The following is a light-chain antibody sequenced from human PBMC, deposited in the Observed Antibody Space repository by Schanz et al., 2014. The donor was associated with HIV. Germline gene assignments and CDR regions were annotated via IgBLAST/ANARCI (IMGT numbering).Light chain of an antibody. CDR3: AAWDDSLKGVV. Sequence: QSVLTQPPSVSEAPRQRVTISCSGSSSNIGNNAVNWYQQLPGTAPKVLIYYDDLLPSGVSDRFSGSKSGTSASLAISGLQSEDEADYYCAAWDDSLKGVVFGGGTKLTVL. V-gene: IGLV1-36*01. CDR1: SSNIGNNA. J-gene: IGLJ2*01. CDR2: YDD.